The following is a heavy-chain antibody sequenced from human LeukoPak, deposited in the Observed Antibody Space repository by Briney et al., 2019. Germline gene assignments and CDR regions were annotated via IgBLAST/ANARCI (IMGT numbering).Heavy chain of an antibody. CDR1: GLTVSNNY. CDR3: ARRRIVATPKRGVWFDP. V-gene: IGHV3-53*01. Sequence: GGSLRLSCAASGLTVSNNYMSWVRQAPGKGLEWVAVIFSDGRTYYRDSVKGRFTISRDSSKNTVFLQLNSLRAEDTAVCYCARRRIVATPKRGVWFDPWGQGTLVTVSS. J-gene: IGHJ5*02. CDR2: IFSDGRT. D-gene: IGHD5-12*01.